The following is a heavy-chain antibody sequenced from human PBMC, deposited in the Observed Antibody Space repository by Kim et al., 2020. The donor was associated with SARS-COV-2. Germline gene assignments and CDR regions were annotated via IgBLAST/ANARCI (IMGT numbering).Heavy chain of an antibody. Sequence: SETLSLTCAVYGGSFSGYYWSWIRQPPGKGLEWIGEINHSGSTNYNPSLKSRVTISVDTSKNQFSLKLSSVTAADTAVYSCASHPWCGGQGTLVTVSS. CDR2: INHSGST. V-gene: IGHV4-34*01. J-gene: IGHJ1*01. CDR1: GGSFSGYY. CDR3: ASHPWC. D-gene: IGHD2-15*01.